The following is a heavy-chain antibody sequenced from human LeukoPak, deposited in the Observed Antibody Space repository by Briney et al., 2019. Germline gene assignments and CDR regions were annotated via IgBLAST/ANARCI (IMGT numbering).Heavy chain of an antibody. CDR2: ISSDGIHT. Sequence: GGPLRLSCAASGFTFSSNTMSWVRQAPGKGLEWVSSISSDGIHTFYADPVKGRFTISRDNAKNSLYLQMNSLRDEDTAVYYCSKDRPRSSFDYWGQGILVTVSS. CDR3: SKDRPRSSFDY. D-gene: IGHD6-6*01. CDR1: GFTFSSNT. J-gene: IGHJ4*02. V-gene: IGHV3-21*01.